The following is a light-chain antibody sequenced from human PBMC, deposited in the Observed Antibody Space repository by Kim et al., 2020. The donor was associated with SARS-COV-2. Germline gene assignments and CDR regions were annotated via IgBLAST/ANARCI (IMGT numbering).Light chain of an antibody. Sequence: QSVLTQPPSVSAAPGQKVTISCSGRSSNIGNNYVSWYQQLPGTAPKLLIYDNNKRPSGIPDRFSGSKSGTSATLGITGLQTGDEADYYCGTWDSSLSGYGFGTGTKVTVL. CDR1: SSNIGNNY. CDR2: DNN. V-gene: IGLV1-51*01. CDR3: GTWDSSLSGYG. J-gene: IGLJ1*01.